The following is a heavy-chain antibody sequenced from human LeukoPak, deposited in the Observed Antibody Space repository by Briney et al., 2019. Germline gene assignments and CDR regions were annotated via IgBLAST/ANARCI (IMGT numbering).Heavy chain of an antibody. V-gene: IGHV3-23*01. D-gene: IGHD3-10*01. J-gene: IGHJ5*02. CDR3: AKQFVDV. CDR1: GFTFSNYA. Sequence: GGSLRLSCAASGFTFSNYAMNWVRQAPGKGLEWVSSISEFGNDPSYADSVKGWFTISRDDSRNTLYLQMNSLRAEDTAVYYCAKQFVDVWGQGTLVTVSS. CDR2: ISEFGNDP.